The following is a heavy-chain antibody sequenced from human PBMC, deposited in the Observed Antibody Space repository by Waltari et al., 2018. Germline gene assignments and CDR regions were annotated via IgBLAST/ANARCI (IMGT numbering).Heavy chain of an antibody. CDR1: GFTVSSNY. J-gene: IGHJ2*01. V-gene: IGHV3-66*01. CDR3: ARRTTLGYFDL. CDR2: IKSGGST. D-gene: IGHD4-4*01. Sequence: EVQLVESGGGLVQPGGSLRLSCAASGFTVSSNYMSWVRQAPGKGLEWVSVIKSGGSTYYADSVNGRFTISRDNSKNTLYLQMNSLRAEDTAVYYCARRTTLGYFDLWGRGTLVTVSS.